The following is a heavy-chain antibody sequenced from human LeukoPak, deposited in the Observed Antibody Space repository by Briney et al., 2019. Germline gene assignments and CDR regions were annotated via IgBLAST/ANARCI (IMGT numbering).Heavy chain of an antibody. D-gene: IGHD4-17*01. Sequence: SETLSLTCTVSGGSISGYYWSWIRQPPGKGLEWIGSIYHSGSTYYNPSLKSRVTISVDTSKNQFSLKLSSVTAADTAVYYCARDQRDYPDYWGQGTLVTVSS. CDR1: GGSISGYY. CDR2: IYHSGST. CDR3: ARDQRDYPDY. J-gene: IGHJ4*02. V-gene: IGHV4-38-2*02.